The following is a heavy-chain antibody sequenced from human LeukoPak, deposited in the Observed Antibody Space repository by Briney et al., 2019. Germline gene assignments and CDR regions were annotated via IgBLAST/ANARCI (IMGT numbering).Heavy chain of an antibody. Sequence: SETLSLTCSVSGDSIATYYWSWIRQPPGKGLEWIGYISYSGSPYYNPSLKSRVTMSVDTSKNQFSLKLSSVTAADTAVYYCARRKGCSGGSCYGDTFDYWGQGTLVTVSS. J-gene: IGHJ4*02. CDR3: ARRKGCSGGSCYGDTFDY. CDR2: ISYSGSP. D-gene: IGHD2-15*01. CDR1: GDSIATYY. V-gene: IGHV4-59*08.